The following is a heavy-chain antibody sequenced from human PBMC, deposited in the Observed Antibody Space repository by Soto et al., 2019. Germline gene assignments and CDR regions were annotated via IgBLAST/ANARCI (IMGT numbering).Heavy chain of an antibody. D-gene: IGHD6-13*01. CDR3: ARARCSSWLIDY. Sequence: SETLSLTCTVSGGSISSYYWSWIRQPPGKGLEWIGYIYYSGSTNYNPSLKSRVTISVDTSKNQFSLKLSSVTAADTAVYYCARARCSSWLIDYWGQGTLVTVSS. V-gene: IGHV4-59*01. J-gene: IGHJ4*02. CDR1: GGSISSYY. CDR2: IYYSGST.